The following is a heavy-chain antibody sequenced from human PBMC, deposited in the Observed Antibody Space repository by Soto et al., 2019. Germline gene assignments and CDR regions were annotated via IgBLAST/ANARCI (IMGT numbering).Heavy chain of an antibody. V-gene: IGHV3-66*01. CDR2: IYSDGNT. Sequence: EVQLVESGGDLVQPGGSLRLSCAASGFTVSSNYMSWVRQAPGKGLEWVSVIYSDGNTYYADSVKGRFTISRDNSKNTLYLQMNRLGGEDTAVYYCARDTHSGWRADYWGQGTLVTVSS. D-gene: IGHD6-19*01. CDR1: GFTVSSNY. J-gene: IGHJ4*02. CDR3: ARDTHSGWRADY.